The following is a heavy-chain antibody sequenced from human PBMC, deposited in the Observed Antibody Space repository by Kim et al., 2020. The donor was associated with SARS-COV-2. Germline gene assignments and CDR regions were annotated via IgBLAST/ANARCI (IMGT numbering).Heavy chain of an antibody. D-gene: IGHD3-16*01. CDR3: ARDLGPPMRPPYYFDY. CDR2: IKQDGSEK. CDR1: GFTFSSYW. V-gene: IGHV3-7*01. J-gene: IGHJ4*02. Sequence: GGSLRLSCAASGFTFSSYWMSWVRQAPGKGLEWVANIKQDGSEKYYVDSVKGRFTISRDNAKNSLYLQMNSRIAGDTAVYYCARDLGPPMRPPYYFDYWGQGTLVTVSS.